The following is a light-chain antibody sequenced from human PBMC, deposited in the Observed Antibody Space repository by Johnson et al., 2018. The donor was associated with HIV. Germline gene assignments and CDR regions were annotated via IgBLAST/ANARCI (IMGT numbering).Light chain of an antibody. Sequence: QSVLTQPPSVSAAPGQKVTISCSGSSSNIGNNFVSWYQQLPGTAPKLLIYANNKRPSGIADRFSGSKSGTSATLGITGLQTGDEADYYCGTWDHGPGGYVFGSGTKVTVL. J-gene: IGLJ1*01. V-gene: IGLV1-51*02. CDR3: GTWDHGPGGYV. CDR2: ANN. CDR1: SSNIGNNF.